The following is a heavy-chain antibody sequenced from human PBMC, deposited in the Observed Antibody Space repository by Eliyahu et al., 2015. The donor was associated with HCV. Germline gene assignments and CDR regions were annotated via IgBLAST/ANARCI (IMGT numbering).Heavy chain of an antibody. CDR2: IGTAGDA. CDR3: VGLAVAGHNFDI. D-gene: IGHD6-19*01. Sequence: EVQLVESGGRLHTAWGVPETLLCRVXCFRFTNYDXHWVRQVRGQGLEWVSGIGTAGDAYFSDSVKGRFSISREDGWNALHLQMNSLRAGDTAIYYCVGLAVAGHNFDIWGQGTKVTVSS. V-gene: IGHV3-13*01. J-gene: IGHJ3*02. CDR1: CFRFTNYD.